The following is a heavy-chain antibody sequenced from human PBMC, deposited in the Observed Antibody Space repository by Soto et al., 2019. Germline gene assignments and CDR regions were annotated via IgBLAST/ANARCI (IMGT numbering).Heavy chain of an antibody. V-gene: IGHV3-7*01. CDR3: ARCITMVRGEVARGPKYYYYGLDV. CDR2: INEDGTET. Sequence: GGSLRLSCAASGFTFSRYEMNWVRQAPGEGLERVANINEDGTETYYAESVRGRLTFSRDNAQNSLFLQMNSLRAEDTAVYYCARCITMVRGEVARGPKYYYYGLDVWGQGTTVTVSS. J-gene: IGHJ6*02. D-gene: IGHD3-10*01. CDR1: GFTFSRYE.